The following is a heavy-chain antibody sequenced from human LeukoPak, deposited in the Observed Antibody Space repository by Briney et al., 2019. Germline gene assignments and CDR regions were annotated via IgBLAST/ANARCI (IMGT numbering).Heavy chain of an antibody. CDR3: ARARVATIVDNYYYYYGMDV. Sequence: KFQGRVTITADESTSTAYMELSSLRSEDTAVYYCARARVATIVDNYYYYYGMDVWGQGTTVTVSS. D-gene: IGHD5-12*01. J-gene: IGHJ6*02. V-gene: IGHV1-69*01.